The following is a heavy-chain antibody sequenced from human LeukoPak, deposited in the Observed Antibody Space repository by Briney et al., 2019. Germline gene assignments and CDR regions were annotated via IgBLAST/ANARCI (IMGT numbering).Heavy chain of an antibody. CDR2: ISGSGGST. CDR1: GFTFSSYA. J-gene: IGHJ4*02. CDR3: ATLYDFWRYFDY. V-gene: IGHV3-23*01. D-gene: IGHD3-3*01. Sequence: GGSLRLSCAASGFTFSSYAMSWVRQAPGKGLEWVSAISGSGGSTYYADSVKGRFTISRDNSKHTLYLQMNSLRAEDTAVYYCATLYDFWRYFDYWGQGTLVTASS.